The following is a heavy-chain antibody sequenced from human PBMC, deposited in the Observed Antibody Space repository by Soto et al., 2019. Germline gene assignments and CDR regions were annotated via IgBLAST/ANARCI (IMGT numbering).Heavy chain of an antibody. CDR3: ARHGGLRYFDWLLIYGMGV. V-gene: IGHV5-10-1*01. CDR1: GYSFTSYW. J-gene: IGHJ6*02. Sequence: GESLKISCKGSGYSFTSYWISWVRQMPGKGLEWMGRIDPSDSYTNYSPSFQGHVTISADKSTSTAYLQWSSLKASDTAMYYCARHGGLRYFDWLLIYGMGVWGQGTTVTVSS. CDR2: IDPSDSYT. D-gene: IGHD3-9*01.